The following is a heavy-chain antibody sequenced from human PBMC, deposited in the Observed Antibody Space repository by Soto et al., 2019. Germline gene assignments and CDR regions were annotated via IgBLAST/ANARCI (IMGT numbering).Heavy chain of an antibody. Sequence: AAVTFSCKASGYTFTHYFIHWVRQAPGQGLEGMGRINPSDGSTTHAQKFQGSVTWTSDTSTSTVYTDRSSLRSDNTAVYYCARGGPDLATIGSFDYWGQGTLVTGSS. CDR1: GYTFTHYF. D-gene: IGHD5-12*01. J-gene: IGHJ4*02. V-gene: IGHV1-46*01. CDR2: INPSDGST. CDR3: ARGGPDLATIGSFDY.